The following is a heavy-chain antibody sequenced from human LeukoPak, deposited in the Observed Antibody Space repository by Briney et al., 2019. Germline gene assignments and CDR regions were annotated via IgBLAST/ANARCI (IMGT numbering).Heavy chain of an antibody. V-gene: IGHV3-53*01. CDR3: ARVGDHYHWYLDL. D-gene: IGHD3-10*01. CDR1: GFSVSTQY. J-gene: IGHJ2*01. Sequence: GESLTLSCAASGFSVSTQYMNWVRQPPGQGLEWVSIIYSGADTYYADTVKGRFTISRDTSKNNLFLHMNNLRVEDTAVYYCARVGDHYHWYLDLWGRGTLVSVSS. CDR2: IYSGADT.